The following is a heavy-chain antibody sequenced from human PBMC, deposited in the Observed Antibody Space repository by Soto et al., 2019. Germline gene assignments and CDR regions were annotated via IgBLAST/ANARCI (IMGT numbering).Heavy chain of an antibody. CDR1: GFTFSSYA. J-gene: IGHJ5*02. CDR3: AKDLSSNYPNWFDP. V-gene: IGHV3-23*01. CDR2: ISGSGGST. D-gene: IGHD4-4*01. Sequence: GGSLRLSCAASGFTFSSYAMSWVRQAPGKGLAWVSAISGSGGSTYYADSVKGRFTIPRDNSKNPLYLQMNSLRAEDTAVYYCAKDLSSNYPNWFDPWGQGTLVTVSS.